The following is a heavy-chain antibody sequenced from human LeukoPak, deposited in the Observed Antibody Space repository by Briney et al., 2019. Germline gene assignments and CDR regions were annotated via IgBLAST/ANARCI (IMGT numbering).Heavy chain of an antibody. V-gene: IGHV3-48*03. J-gene: IGHJ4*02. Sequence: GGSLRLSCAASGFTFSTYEMNWVRQAPGKGLEWVSYIGRSGTTIYYADSVKGRFTISRDDAKNSLYLQMNSLRAEDTAVYYCASFSTVGATTFEYRGQGTLVTVSS. CDR2: IGRSGTTI. CDR1: GFTFSTYE. D-gene: IGHD1-26*01. CDR3: ASFSTVGATTFEY.